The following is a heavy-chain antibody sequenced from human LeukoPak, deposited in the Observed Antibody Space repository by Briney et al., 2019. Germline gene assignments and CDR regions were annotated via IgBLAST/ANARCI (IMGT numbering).Heavy chain of an antibody. CDR2: IYYSGST. J-gene: IGHJ4*02. V-gene: IGHV4-59*08. CDR3: ARGGGNNWNDQVDY. Sequence: SETLSLTCTVSGGSINSYYWTWIRQPPGKGLEWIGYIYYSGSTNYNPSLKSRVIISVDTPKNQFSLNLSSVTAADTAVYYCARGGGNNWNDQVDYWGQGTLVTVSS. D-gene: IGHD1-20*01. CDR1: GGSINSYY.